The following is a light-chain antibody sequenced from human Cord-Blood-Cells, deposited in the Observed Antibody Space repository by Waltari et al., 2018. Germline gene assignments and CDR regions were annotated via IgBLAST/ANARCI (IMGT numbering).Light chain of an antibody. Sequence: EIVLTQSPATLPLSPGERATLSCRASQSVSSYLAWYQQKPGQAPRLLIYDASNRATGSPARFSGSGSGTDFTLTISSLEPEDFAVYYCQQRSNWPPITFGQGTRLEIK. J-gene: IGKJ5*01. V-gene: IGKV3-11*01. CDR2: DAS. CDR1: QSVSSY. CDR3: QQRSNWPPIT.